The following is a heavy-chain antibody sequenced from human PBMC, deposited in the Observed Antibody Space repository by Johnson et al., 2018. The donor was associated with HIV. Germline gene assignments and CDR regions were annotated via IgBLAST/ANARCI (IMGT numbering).Heavy chain of an antibody. J-gene: IGHJ3*02. CDR3: ARSIMGAGPFDI. V-gene: IGHV3-7*05. CDR2: IKQDGSEK. CDR1: GFIVSNYW. Sequence: VQLVESGGALVQPGGSLRLSCAASGFIVSNYWMSWVRQAPGKGLEWVANIKQDGSEKNYVDSVKGRFIISRDNAKDSLYLQMNSLRAEDTAVYYCARSIMGAGPFDIWGQGTMVSVSS.